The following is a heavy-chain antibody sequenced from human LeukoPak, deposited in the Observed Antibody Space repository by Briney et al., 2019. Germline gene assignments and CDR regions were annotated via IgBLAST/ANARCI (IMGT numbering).Heavy chain of an antibody. CDR2: TYYRSEWFH. V-gene: IGHV6-1*01. J-gene: IGHJ6*02. CDR3: VGGGTSVAGMDV. Sequence: SQTLSLTCVISGDSVSNNSAAWNWIRQSPSRGLEWLGRTYYRSEWFHDYAVSVKSRMIINPDTSKNQFSLQLNSVTPEDTAIYYCVGGGTSVAGMDVWDQGTTVTVSS. D-gene: IGHD1-1*01. CDR1: GDSVSNNSAA.